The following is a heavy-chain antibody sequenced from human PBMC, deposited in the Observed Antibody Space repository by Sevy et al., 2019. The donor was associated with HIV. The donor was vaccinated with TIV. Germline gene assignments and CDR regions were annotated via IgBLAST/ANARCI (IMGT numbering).Heavy chain of an antibody. J-gene: IGHJ4*02. CDR3: AREGCARPHDY. Sequence: GSLRLSCAASGFAFYDYSMSWIRQAPGKGLGWVATLSFGCGKINYADSVKGRFTISRDNSKNSFYLQMDNLRVEDTALYYCAREGCARPHDYWGQGTRVTVSS. D-gene: IGHD2-2*02. CDR2: LSFGCGKI. V-gene: IGHV3-23*01. CDR1: GFAFYDYS.